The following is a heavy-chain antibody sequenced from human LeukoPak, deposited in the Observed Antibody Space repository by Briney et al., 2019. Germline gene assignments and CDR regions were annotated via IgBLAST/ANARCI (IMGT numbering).Heavy chain of an antibody. CDR2: ISAYNGNT. V-gene: IGHV1-18*01. J-gene: IGHJ4*02. D-gene: IGHD3-3*01. CDR1: GYTFTSYG. CDR3: ARVGVTIFGVVNHPHDY. Sequence: ASVKVSCKASGYTFTSYGISWVRQAPGQGLEWMGWISAYNGNTNYAQKLQGRVTMTTDTSTSTAYMELRSLRSDDTAVYYCARVGVTIFGVVNHPHDYWGQGTLVTVSS.